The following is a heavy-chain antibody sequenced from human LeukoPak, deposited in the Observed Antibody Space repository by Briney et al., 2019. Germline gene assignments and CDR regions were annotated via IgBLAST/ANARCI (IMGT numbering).Heavy chain of an antibody. CDR3: ARVLRRRSTMMVVVNPHHAFDI. D-gene: IGHD3-22*01. Sequence: PSETLSLTCAVYGGSFSGYYWSWIRQPPGKGLEWIGEINHSGSTNYNPSLKSRVTISVDTSKNQFSLKLSSVTAADTAVYYCARVLRRRSTMMVVVNPHHAFDIWGQGTMVTVSS. CDR2: INHSGST. CDR1: GGSFSGYY. V-gene: IGHV4-34*01. J-gene: IGHJ3*02.